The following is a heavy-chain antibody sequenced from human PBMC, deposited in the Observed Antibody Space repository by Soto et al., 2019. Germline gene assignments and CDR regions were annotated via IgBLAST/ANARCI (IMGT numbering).Heavy chain of an antibody. CDR2: IYYSGST. D-gene: IGHD3-3*01. CDR1: GGSISSSSYY. Sequence: SETLSLTCTVSGGSISSSSYYWGWIRQPPGKGLEWIGSIYYSGSTYYNPTRKSRVTISVDTSKNQFSLKLSSVTASDTAVYFCASQRHDYDFSSGPRLRYFDYSGPGTLVAVFS. CDR3: ASQRHDYDFSSGPRLRYFDY. J-gene: IGHJ4*02. V-gene: IGHV4-39*01.